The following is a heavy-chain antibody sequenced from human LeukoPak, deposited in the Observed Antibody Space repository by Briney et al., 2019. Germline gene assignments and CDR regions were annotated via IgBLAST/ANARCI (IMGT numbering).Heavy chain of an antibody. CDR1: GYTFRNYG. Sequence: ASVKVSCTASGYTFRNYGINWVRQAPGRGLEWMGWISSDSYDTKYEQKLQGRVTMTTDTSTNTAYMELRSLRSDDMAMYYCARNRTGTFDFWGQGPLVTVSS. D-gene: IGHD3-10*01. J-gene: IGHJ4*02. CDR2: ISSDSYDT. CDR3: ARNRTGTFDF. V-gene: IGHV1-18*03.